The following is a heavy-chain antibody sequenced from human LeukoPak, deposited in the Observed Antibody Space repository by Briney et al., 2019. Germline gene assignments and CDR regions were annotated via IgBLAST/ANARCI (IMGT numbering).Heavy chain of an antibody. CDR3: AKDGSYGFKYFDY. CDR1: GFTFRNYA. Sequence: GGSLRLSCAASGFTFRNYAMTWVRQAPGKGLEWVSDISGSGDTTYYADSVKGRFTISRDSSTNTLYLQMNSLRAEDTAVYFCAKDGSYGFKYFDYWGRGTLVTVSS. J-gene: IGHJ4*02. D-gene: IGHD5-18*01. CDR2: ISGSGDTT. V-gene: IGHV3-23*01.